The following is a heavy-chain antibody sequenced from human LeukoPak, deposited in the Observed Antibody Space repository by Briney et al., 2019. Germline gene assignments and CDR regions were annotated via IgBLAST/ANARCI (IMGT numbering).Heavy chain of an antibody. J-gene: IGHJ6*02. CDR3: ARQRRVNYYYYYGMDV. CDR2: INHSGST. D-gene: IGHD5-24*01. Sequence: SETLSLTCAVYGGSFSGYYWSWIRQPPGKGLEWIGEINHSGSTNYNPSLKSRVTISVDTSKNQFSLKLSSVTAADTAVYYCARQRRVNYYYYYGMDVWGQGTRSPSP. V-gene: IGHV4-34*01. CDR1: GGSFSGYY.